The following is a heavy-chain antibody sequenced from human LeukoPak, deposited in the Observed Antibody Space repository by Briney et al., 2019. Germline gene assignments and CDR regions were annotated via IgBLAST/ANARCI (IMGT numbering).Heavy chain of an antibody. Sequence: SGPTLVKPTQTLTLTCTFSGFSLNTSGVAVGWIRQPPGKALEWLTLIYWDDDKYYSPSLKSRLTITKDTSKNQVVLTMTNMDPVDTATYYCAHRALSNGSGSYYTENWFDPWGQGTLVTVSS. CDR2: IYWDDDK. D-gene: IGHD3-10*01. V-gene: IGHV2-5*02. CDR3: AHRALSNGSGSYYTENWFDP. J-gene: IGHJ5*02. CDR1: GFSLNTSGVA.